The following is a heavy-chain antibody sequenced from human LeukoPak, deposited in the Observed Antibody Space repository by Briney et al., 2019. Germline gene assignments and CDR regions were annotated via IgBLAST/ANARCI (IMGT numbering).Heavy chain of an antibody. CDR3: ARDVSGSLDY. Sequence: GGSLRLSXAASGFTFNTYWMAWVRRAPGKGLEWVANIKQDGSVKNYVDSVEGRFTISRDDAKNSVYLQMNSLKTEDTAVYYCARDVSGSLDYWGKGTLVTVSA. J-gene: IGHJ4*02. CDR1: GFTFNTYW. V-gene: IGHV3-7*01. D-gene: IGHD1-26*01. CDR2: IKQDGSVK.